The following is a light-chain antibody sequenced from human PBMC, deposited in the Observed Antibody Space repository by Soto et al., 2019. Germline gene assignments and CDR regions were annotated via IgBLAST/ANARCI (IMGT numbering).Light chain of an antibody. CDR3: QQRNNWPPVT. CDR2: GAS. Sequence: ETFFTQSPATLSLSPGERATLSCRASQGVSNYLAWYQQKRGQAPRLLIYGASNRAAGVPARFSGSGSGTDFTLTISSLESEDFAVYYCQQRNNWPPVTFGAGTKVDIK. CDR1: QGVSNY. J-gene: IGKJ4*01. V-gene: IGKV3-11*01.